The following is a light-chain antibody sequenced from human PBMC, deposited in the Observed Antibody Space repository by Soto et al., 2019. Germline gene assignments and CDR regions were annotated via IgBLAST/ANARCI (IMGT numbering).Light chain of an antibody. J-gene: IGKJ4*01. CDR2: DAS. V-gene: IGKV3D-20*02. CDR3: QHRSNWPLT. CDR1: QSVSSSY. Sequence: EIVLTQSPGTLSLSPGERATLSFRASQSVSSSYFAWYQQKPGQAPRLLIYDASNRATGIPARFSGSGSGTDFTLTISSLEPEDFAVYYCQHRSNWPLTFGGGTKVDIK.